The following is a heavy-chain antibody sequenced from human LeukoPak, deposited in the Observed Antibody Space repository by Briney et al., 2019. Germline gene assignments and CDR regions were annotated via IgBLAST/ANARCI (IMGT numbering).Heavy chain of an antibody. D-gene: IGHD4-17*01. CDR1: GGSISSSSYN. V-gene: IGHV4-39*01. Sequence: SETLSLTCIVSGGSISSSSYNWGWIRQPPGKGLEWIGSIYCSGTTYYNPSLKSRLTISVDTSKNQFSLNLSSVTAADTAVYYCADHDYVNYWGQGTLVTVSS. CDR3: ADHDYVNY. CDR2: IYCSGTT. J-gene: IGHJ4*02.